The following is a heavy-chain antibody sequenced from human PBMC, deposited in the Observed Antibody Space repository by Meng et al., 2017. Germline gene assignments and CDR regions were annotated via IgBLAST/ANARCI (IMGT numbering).Heavy chain of an antibody. D-gene: IGHD3-22*01. CDR3: ASRVAYYYDSSGYYKNWYFDL. CDR2: IIPILGIA. J-gene: IGHJ2*01. Sequence: QGQLGDTGGGVKNPGSSVKVSCKASGRPFSSYTISWVRQAPGQGLEWMGRIIPILGIANYAQKFQGRVTITADKSTSTAYMELSSLRSEDTAVYYCASRVAYYYDSSGYYKNWYFDLWGRGTLVTVSS. CDR1: GRPFSSYT. V-gene: IGHV1-69*02.